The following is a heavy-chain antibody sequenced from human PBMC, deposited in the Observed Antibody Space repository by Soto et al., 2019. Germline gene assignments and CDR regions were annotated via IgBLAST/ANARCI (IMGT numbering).Heavy chain of an antibody. J-gene: IGHJ4*02. CDR3: AATPRY. Sequence: PSETLSLTCAVSGDSISSSNWWSWVRQPPGKGLEWIGDIYNNGNTDYNPSLESRVTISVDTSKNQVSLILTSVTAADTAVYYCAATPRYWGQGTLVTVSS. CDR1: GDSISSSNW. D-gene: IGHD1-26*01. CDR2: IYNNGNT. V-gene: IGHV4-4*02.